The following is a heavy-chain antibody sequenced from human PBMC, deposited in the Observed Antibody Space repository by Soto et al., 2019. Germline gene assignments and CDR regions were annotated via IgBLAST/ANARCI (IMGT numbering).Heavy chain of an antibody. D-gene: IGHD2-15*01. V-gene: IGHV4-34*01. J-gene: IGHJ5*02. CDR3: ARGSCSGGSCYSEGENWFDP. Sequence: QVQLQQWGAGLLKPSETLSLTCAVYGGSFSGYYWSWIRQPPGKGLEWIGEINHSGSTNYNPALKMRVTISVDTSKNQFSLKRGSVTAADTAVYYCARGSCSGGSCYSEGENWFDPWGQGTLVTVSS. CDR1: GGSFSGYY. CDR2: INHSGST.